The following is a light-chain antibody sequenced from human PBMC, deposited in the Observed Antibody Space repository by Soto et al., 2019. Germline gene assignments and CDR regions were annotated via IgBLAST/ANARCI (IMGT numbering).Light chain of an antibody. V-gene: IGKV1-13*02. CDR3: QQFNSYPLIT. Sequence: AIQLTQSPSSLSASVGDRVTITCRASQGISSALAWYQQKPGKAPKLLIYDASSLESGVPSRFSGSGSETDFTLTISSLQPEDFATYYCQQFNSYPLITFGQGTRLEIK. CDR2: DAS. J-gene: IGKJ5*01. CDR1: QGISSA.